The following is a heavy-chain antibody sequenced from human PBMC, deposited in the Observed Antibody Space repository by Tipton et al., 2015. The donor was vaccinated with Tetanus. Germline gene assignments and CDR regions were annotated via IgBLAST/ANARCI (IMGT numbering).Heavy chain of an antibody. CDR3: ARANYEFPKKGPFDS. CDR2: ISNSGSS. V-gene: IGHV4-61*01. J-gene: IGHJ4*02. Sequence: TLSLTCTVSGGSIRSDNYYWNWIRQPPGKGLEWLAYISNSGSSNSNYPLKSRITVSQDTSKNQFSLRLTSVTAADTAVYYCARANYEFPKKGPFDSWGPGTQVIVSA. CDR1: GGSIRSDNYY. D-gene: IGHD3-3*01.